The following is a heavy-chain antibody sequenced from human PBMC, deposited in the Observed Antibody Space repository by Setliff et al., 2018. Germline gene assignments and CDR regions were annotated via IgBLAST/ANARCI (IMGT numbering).Heavy chain of an antibody. Sequence: SETLSLTCTVSGGPLSSYYWSWFRQPPGKGLEWIGYIHYSGYTNYNPSLKSRVTISIDTSKNQFSLKLSSVTASDAAVYYCTRGGTWSDPFDSWGKGTMVTVSS. CDR3: TRGGTWSDPFDS. CDR2: IHYSGYT. D-gene: IGHD1-1*01. J-gene: IGHJ3*01. V-gene: IGHV4-59*01. CDR1: GGPLSSYY.